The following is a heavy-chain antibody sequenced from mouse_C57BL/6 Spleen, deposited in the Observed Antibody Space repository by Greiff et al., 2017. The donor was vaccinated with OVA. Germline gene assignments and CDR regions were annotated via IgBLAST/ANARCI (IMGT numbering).Heavy chain of an antibody. CDR1: GYTFTSYW. V-gene: IGHV1-55*01. D-gene: IGHD2-4*01. CDR3: ARERDDYDVFAY. CDR2: IYPGSGST. J-gene: IGHJ3*01. Sequence: VQLQQPGAELVKPGASVKMSCKASGYTFTSYWITWVKQRPGQGLEWIGDIYPGSGSTNYNEKFKSKATLTVDTSSSTAYMQLSSLTSEDSAVYYCARERDDYDVFAYWGQGTLVTVSA.